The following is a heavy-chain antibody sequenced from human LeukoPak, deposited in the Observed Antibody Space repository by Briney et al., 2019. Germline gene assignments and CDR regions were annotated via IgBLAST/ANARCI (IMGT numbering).Heavy chain of an antibody. D-gene: IGHD5-12*01. V-gene: IGHV3-30*04. CDR3: ARAERGGYSGYDYGMDL. Sequence: GRSLRLSCAVSGFTFSSYAMHWVRQAPGKGLEWVAVISYDGSNTYYADSVKGRFTISRDNSKNTLYLQMNSLRAEDTAVYYCARAERGGYSGYDYGMDLWGKGTTVTVSS. CDR1: GFTFSSYA. J-gene: IGHJ6*04. CDR2: ISYDGSNT.